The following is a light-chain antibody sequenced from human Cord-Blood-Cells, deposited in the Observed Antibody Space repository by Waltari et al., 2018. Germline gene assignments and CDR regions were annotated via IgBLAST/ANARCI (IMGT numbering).Light chain of an antibody. CDR1: SSDVGSYNL. V-gene: IGLV2-23*01. CDR2: EGS. J-gene: IGLJ3*02. CDR3: CSNAGSSTLV. Sequence: QSALTQPASVSGSPGQSITISCTGTSSDVGSYNLVSWYQQDPGNAPKPVIYEGSKRAAVVVNRFAVSKSVNTASLTRSGRQAEDEADYYCCSNAGSSTLVFGGGTKLTVL.